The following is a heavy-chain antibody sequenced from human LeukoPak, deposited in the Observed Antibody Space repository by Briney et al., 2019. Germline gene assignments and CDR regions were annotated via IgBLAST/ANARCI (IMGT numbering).Heavy chain of an antibody. Sequence: GASVKVSCKASGYTFTGYYMHWVRQAPGQGLEWVGWINPNSGGTNYAQKFQGRVTMTRDTSISTAYMELSRLRTDDTAVYYCARESLCSSTSCYVDYWGQGTLVTVSS. D-gene: IGHD2-2*01. CDR2: INPNSGGT. CDR1: GYTFTGYY. V-gene: IGHV1-2*02. CDR3: ARESLCSSTSCYVDY. J-gene: IGHJ4*02.